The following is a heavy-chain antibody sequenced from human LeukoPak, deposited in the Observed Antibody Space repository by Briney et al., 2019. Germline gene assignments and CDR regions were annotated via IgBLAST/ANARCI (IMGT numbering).Heavy chain of an antibody. V-gene: IGHV1-2*06. CDR3: ARDPRAHDAFDI. CDR1: GYTFTGYY. CDR2: INPKSGGT. J-gene: IGHJ3*02. D-gene: IGHD5-24*01. Sequence: ASVKVSCKASGYTFTGYYMHWVRQAPEQRLEWMGRINPKSGGTNYAQKFQGRVTMTRDTSISTAYMELSRLRSDDTAVYYCARDPRAHDAFDIWGQGTMVTVSS.